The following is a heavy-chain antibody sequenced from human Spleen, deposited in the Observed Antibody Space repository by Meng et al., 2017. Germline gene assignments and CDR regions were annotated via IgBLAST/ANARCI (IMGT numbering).Heavy chain of an antibody. CDR3: ARDADWVIFDH. V-gene: IGHV3-74*03. CDR2: INTDASIT. J-gene: IGHJ4*02. D-gene: IGHD3-9*01. CDR1: GVTFSGSD. Sequence: GGSLRLSCAVSGVTFSGSDIHWVRQTPGEGLVWVSRINTDASITTYADSVKGRFTISRDDAKNTVYLQMNSLRAEDTAVYYCARDADWVIFDHWGQGALVTVSS.